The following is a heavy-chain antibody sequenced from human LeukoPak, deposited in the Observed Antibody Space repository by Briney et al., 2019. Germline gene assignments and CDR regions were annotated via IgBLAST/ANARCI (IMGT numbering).Heavy chain of an antibody. Sequence: RPGGSLRLSCAASGFTFSSYAMSWVRQAPGRGLEWVSAISGSGGSTYYADSVKGRFTISRDNSKNTLYLQMNSLRAEDTAVYYCARSAGWAAAGSFDYWGQGTLVTVSS. D-gene: IGHD6-13*01. CDR3: ARSAGWAAAGSFDY. V-gene: IGHV3-23*01. CDR2: ISGSGGST. CDR1: GFTFSSYA. J-gene: IGHJ4*02.